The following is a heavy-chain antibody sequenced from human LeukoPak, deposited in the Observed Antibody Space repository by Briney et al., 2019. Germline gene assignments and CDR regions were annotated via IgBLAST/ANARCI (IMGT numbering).Heavy chain of an antibody. CDR3: ARSPYYDSSAYYDY. Sequence: PGGSLRLSCAASGFTFNSFAMHWVRQAPGKGLKHVSVILSNGGSTYYANSVKGRFTISRDNSKNTLYLQMGSLRAEDMAVYYCARSPYYDSSAYYDYWGQGTLVTVSS. CDR1: GFTFNSFA. V-gene: IGHV3-64*01. D-gene: IGHD3-22*01. CDR2: ILSNGGST. J-gene: IGHJ4*02.